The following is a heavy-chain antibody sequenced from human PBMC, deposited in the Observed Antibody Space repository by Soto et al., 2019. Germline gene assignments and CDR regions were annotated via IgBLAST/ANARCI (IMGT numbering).Heavy chain of an antibody. Sequence: GASVKVSCKASGYTFTSYGISWVRQAPGQGLVWMGWISAYNGNTNYAQKLQGRVTMTTDTSTSTAYMELRSLRSDDTAVYYCARDLRFFESENWFDPWGQGTLVTVSS. J-gene: IGHJ5*02. CDR3: ARDLRFFESENWFDP. D-gene: IGHD3-3*01. CDR1: GYTFTSYG. CDR2: ISAYNGNT. V-gene: IGHV1-18*01.